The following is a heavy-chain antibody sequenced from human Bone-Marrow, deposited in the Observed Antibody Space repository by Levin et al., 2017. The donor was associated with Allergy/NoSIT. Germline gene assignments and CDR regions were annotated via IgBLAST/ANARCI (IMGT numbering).Heavy chain of an antibody. J-gene: IGHJ5*02. CDR2: ISGSGGST. D-gene: IGHD2-2*01. CDR3: AKEIGYCSSTSCYARWFDP. Sequence: GGSLRLSCAASGFTFSSYVMSWVRQAPGKGLEWVSAISGSGGSTYYADSVKGRFTISRDNSKNTLYLQMNSLRAEDTAVYYCAKEIGYCSSTSCYARWFDPWGQGTLVTVSS. V-gene: IGHV3-23*01. CDR1: GFTFSSYV.